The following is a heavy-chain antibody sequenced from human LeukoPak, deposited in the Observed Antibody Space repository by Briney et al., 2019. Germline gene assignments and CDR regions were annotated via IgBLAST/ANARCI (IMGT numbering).Heavy chain of an antibody. CDR2: FDPEDGET. CDR1: GYTLTELS. J-gene: IGHJ4*02. Sequence: ASVKVSCKVSGYTLTELSMHWVRQAPGKGLEWMGGFDPEDGETIYAQKFQGRVTMTEDTSIDTAYMELSSLRSEDTAVYYCATATTRIAAAGLVYWGQGTLVTVSS. D-gene: IGHD6-13*01. V-gene: IGHV1-24*01. CDR3: ATATTRIAAAGLVY.